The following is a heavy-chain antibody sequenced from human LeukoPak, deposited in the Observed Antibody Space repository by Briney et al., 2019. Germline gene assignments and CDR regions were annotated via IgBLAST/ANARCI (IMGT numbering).Heavy chain of an antibody. CDR2: ISGSGGST. J-gene: IGHJ4*02. Sequence: GGSLRLSCAASGFTFSSYAMSWVRQAPGKGLEWVSAISGSGGSTYYADSVKGRFTISRDNSKNTLYLQMNSLRAEDTAVYYCASHIGKERSGNFDYWGQGTLVTVSS. CDR1: GFTFSSYA. CDR3: ASHIGKERSGNFDY. V-gene: IGHV3-23*01. D-gene: IGHD1-14*01.